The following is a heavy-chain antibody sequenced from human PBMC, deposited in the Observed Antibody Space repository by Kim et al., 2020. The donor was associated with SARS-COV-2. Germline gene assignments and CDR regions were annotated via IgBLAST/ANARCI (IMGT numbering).Heavy chain of an antibody. CDR3: AREFSYYLYYMDV. CDR1: GGSLTYYY. Sequence: SETLSLTCGVTGGSLTYYYWSWVRQAPGEGLEWIGEIDHLGRANYNPSLRGRVTMSVDTSRDQFSLKVVSMTAADTAVYYCAREFSYYLYYMDVWGKGTTVTVSS. J-gene: IGHJ6*03. CDR2: IDHLGRA. V-gene: IGHV4-34*01.